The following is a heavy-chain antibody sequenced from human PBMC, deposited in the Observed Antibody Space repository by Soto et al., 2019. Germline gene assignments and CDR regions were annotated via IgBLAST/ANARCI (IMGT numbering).Heavy chain of an antibody. CDR3: ARGVVPAANEEYYFDY. J-gene: IGHJ4*02. V-gene: IGHV1-69*01. CDR1: GDTFSSYA. D-gene: IGHD2-2*01. Sequence: QVQLVQSGAEVKKPGSSVKVSCKASGDTFSSYAISWVRQAPGQGREWMGGIIPIFSTANYAQKFQGRVTITADESTSTAYMDLSSLRSEDTAVYYCARGVVPAANEEYYFDYWGQGTLVTVSS. CDR2: IIPIFSTA.